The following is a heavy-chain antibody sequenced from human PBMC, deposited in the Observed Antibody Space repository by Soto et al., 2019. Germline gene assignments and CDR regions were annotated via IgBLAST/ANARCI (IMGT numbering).Heavy chain of an antibody. CDR1: GYTFTSYG. D-gene: IGHD3-9*01. Sequence: VASVKVSCKASGYTFTSYGISWVRQAPRQGLEWMGWISAYNGNTNYAQKLQGRATMTTDTSTSTAYMELRSLRSDDTAVYYCARENDILTGYYSPLFDFWGQGTLVTVSS. CDR3: ARENDILTGYYSPLFDF. J-gene: IGHJ4*02. V-gene: IGHV1-18*01. CDR2: ISAYNGNT.